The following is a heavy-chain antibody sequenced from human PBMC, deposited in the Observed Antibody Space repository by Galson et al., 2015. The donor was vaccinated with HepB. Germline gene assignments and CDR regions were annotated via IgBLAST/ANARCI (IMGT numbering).Heavy chain of an antibody. CDR1: GFTFSSYS. CDR3: ARSRRYGGNRLGYFDL. D-gene: IGHD4-23*01. Sequence: SLRLSCAASGFTFSSYSMNWVRRAPGKGLEWVSYISSSSSTIYYADSVKGRFTISRDNAKNSLYLQMNSLRAEDTAVYYCARSRRYGGNRLGYFDLWGRGTLVTVSS. CDR2: ISSSSSTI. J-gene: IGHJ2*01. V-gene: IGHV3-48*04.